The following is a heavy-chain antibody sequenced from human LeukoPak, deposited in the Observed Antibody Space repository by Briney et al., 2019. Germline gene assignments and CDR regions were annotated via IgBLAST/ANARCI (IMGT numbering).Heavy chain of an antibody. CDR2: IYHGGDT. V-gene: IGHV4-4*02. Sequence: SETLSLTCAVSGGSITSHSWWSWVRQPPGKGLEWIGEIYHGGDTNYDPSVKSRVTMSVDKSKNHFSLNLRSVTAADTAIYYCASHVTVLGTRGFDYWGQGILVTVSS. J-gene: IGHJ4*02. CDR3: ASHVTVLGTRGFDY. CDR1: GGSITSHSW. D-gene: IGHD6-19*01.